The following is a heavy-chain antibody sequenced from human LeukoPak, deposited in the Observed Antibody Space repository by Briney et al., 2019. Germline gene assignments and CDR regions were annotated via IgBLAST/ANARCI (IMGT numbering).Heavy chain of an antibody. CDR2: INHSGST. CDR1: GGSFSGYY. CDR3: AGLKRSVGCSSVARDY. J-gene: IGHJ4*02. V-gene: IGHV4-34*01. Sequence: SETLSLTCAVYGGSFSGYYWSWIRQPPGKGLEWIGEINHSGSTNYNPSLKSRVTISVDTSKNQFSLKLSSVTAADTAVYYCAGLKRSVGCSSVARDYWGQGTLVTVSS. D-gene: IGHD6-19*01.